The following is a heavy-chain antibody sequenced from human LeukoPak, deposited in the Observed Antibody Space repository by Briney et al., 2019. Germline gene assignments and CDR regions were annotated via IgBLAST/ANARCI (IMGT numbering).Heavy chain of an antibody. D-gene: IGHD1-26*01. CDR2: SSSGST. Sequence: GGSLRLSCAASGFTFSSDAMRWVRQAPGKGLEWVSASSSGSTYYADSVRGRFIISRDSSKNTLYLQMNSLRVEDTAVYYCAKGGAQVGGQGTLVTVSS. CDR3: AKGGAQV. V-gene: IGHV3-23*01. CDR1: GFTFSSDA. J-gene: IGHJ4*02.